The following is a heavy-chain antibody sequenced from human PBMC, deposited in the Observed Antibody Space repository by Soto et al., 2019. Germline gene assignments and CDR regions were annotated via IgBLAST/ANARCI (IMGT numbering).Heavy chain of an antibody. CDR1: GFTFSSYN. Sequence: VQLVESGGGLVKPGGSLRLSCAASGFTFSSYNMNWVRQAPGKGLEWVSSISGYGNSIYYADSVRGRFSISRDNARNSLFLQMNSLRAEDTGVYYCASYGDYEDGMDVWGQGTTVTVSS. CDR2: ISGYGNSI. CDR3: ASYGDYEDGMDV. J-gene: IGHJ6*02. V-gene: IGHV3-21*03. D-gene: IGHD4-17*01.